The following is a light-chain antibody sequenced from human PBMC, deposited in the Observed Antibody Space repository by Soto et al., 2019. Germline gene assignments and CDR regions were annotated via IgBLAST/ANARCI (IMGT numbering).Light chain of an antibody. V-gene: IGKV1-39*01. CDR2: GAS. CDR3: QQTYNTRRT. CDR1: QSITSL. J-gene: IGKJ1*01. Sequence: DIQMTQSPSSLTASAGGRVTITCRASQSITSLLNWYQQKPGKAPNLLIYGASNLQSGVPSRFSGSGSGTDFTLTISSLQPEDFATYYCQQTYNTRRTFGQGTKVEIK.